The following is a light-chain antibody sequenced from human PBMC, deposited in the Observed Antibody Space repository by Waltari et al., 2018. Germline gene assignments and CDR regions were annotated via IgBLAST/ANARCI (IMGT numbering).Light chain of an antibody. CDR3: SSYAGSNNVV. CDR1: NSDVGGYKY. V-gene: IGLV2-8*01. J-gene: IGLJ2*01. Sequence: QSALTQPPSASGSPGQSVTISCTGTNSDVGGYKYVSWYQQHPGKAPKVMIYEVSKRPSGVPDRFSGSKSGNTASLTVSGLQAEDEADYYCSSYAGSNNVVFGGGTKLTVL. CDR2: EVS.